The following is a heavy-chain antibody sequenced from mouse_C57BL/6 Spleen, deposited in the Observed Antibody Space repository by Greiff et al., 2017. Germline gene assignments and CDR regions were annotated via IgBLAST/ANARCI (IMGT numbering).Heavy chain of an antibody. V-gene: IGHV1-52*01. D-gene: IGHD1-1*01. J-gene: IGHJ4*01. CDR1: GYTFTSHW. Sequence: QVQPQQPGAELVRPGSSVKLSRKASGYTFTSHWMHSVKQRPIQGLEWIGNFDPSDSENHYNPKVKDKATLTVDKSTSTAYMQLRSLTSEESAVYDCERDYGSLFAMDYWGQGTSVTVSS. CDR3: ERDYGSLFAMDY. CDR2: FDPSDSEN.